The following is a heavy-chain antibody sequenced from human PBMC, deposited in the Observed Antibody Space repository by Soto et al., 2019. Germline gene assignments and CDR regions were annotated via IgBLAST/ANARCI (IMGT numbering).Heavy chain of an antibody. J-gene: IGHJ4*02. V-gene: IGHV3-23*01. D-gene: IGHD5-18*01. CDR3: AKEPERWGYSYGSLVD. CDR1: GFTFSSYG. CDR2: ISGSGSSP. Sequence: PGRSQRLPSAASGFTFSSYGMSWVRQAPGKGLEWVSAISGSGSSPYYADSVKGRFTVSRDNSKNTLYLQMNTLIADDTAVYYRAKEPERWGYSYGSLVDWGQGPVVTFPS.